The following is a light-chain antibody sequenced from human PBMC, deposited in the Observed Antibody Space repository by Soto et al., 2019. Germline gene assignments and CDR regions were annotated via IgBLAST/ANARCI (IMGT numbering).Light chain of an antibody. CDR2: SNN. Sequence: QSVLTQPPSASATPGQRVTISCSGSSSNIGSNNVEWYQHLPGTAPKLLIYSNNQGPSGVPDRFPGSKSGTSASLAISGLQSEDEADYYCASWDDSVNGLVIGGGTKLTVL. CDR1: SSNIGSNN. J-gene: IGLJ3*02. V-gene: IGLV1-44*01. CDR3: ASWDDSVNGLV.